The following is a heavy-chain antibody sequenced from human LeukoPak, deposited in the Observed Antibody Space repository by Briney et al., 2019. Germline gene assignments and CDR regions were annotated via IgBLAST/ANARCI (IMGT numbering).Heavy chain of an antibody. CDR1: GGSISSSSYY. Sequence: SETLSLTCTVSGGSISSSSYYWGWIRQPPGKGREWIGSIYHSGNTYYNPSLKSRVTISVDTSKNQFSLKLTSVTAADTAVYYCAKVEYYDFSLDYWGQGTLVTVSS. CDR2: IYHSGNT. CDR3: AKVEYYDFSLDY. D-gene: IGHD3-3*01. J-gene: IGHJ4*02. V-gene: IGHV4-39*07.